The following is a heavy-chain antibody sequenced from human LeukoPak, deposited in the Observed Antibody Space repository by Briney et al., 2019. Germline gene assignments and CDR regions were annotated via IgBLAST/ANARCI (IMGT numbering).Heavy chain of an antibody. D-gene: IGHD2-2*02. CDR3: AKDPNCSSTSCYTRYYYYYMDV. CDR1: GGTFSSYT. V-gene: IGHV1-69*04. J-gene: IGHJ6*03. CDR2: IIPILGIA. Sequence: SVKVSCKASGGTFSSYTISWVRQAPGQGLEWMGRIIPILGIANYAQKFQGRVTITADKSTSTAYMELNSLRAEDTAVYYCAKDPNCSSTSCYTRYYYYYMDVWGKGTTVTVSS.